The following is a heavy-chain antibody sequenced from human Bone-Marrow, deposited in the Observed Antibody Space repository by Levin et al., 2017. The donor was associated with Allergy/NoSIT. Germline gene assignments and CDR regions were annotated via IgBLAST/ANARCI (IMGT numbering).Heavy chain of an antibody. CDR3: SKVSSGSNWYYYPMDV. J-gene: IGHJ6*02. Sequence: PGESLKISCAASGFTFKSHGMHWVRQAPGQGLQWVSSISYDGENKFYAESVRGRFTSSRDNSKNILYLQMNSLRGDDSATYYCSKVSSGSNWYYYPMDVWGQGTTVTVSS. CDR2: ISYDGENK. D-gene: IGHD6-19*01. V-gene: IGHV3-30*18. CDR1: GFTFKSHG.